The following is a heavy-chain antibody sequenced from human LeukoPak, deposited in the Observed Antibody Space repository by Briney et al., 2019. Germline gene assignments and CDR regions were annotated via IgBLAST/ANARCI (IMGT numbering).Heavy chain of an antibody. D-gene: IGHD6-19*01. J-gene: IGHJ4*02. CDR1: GGSISSDY. Sequence: SETLSLTCSVSGGSISSDYWSWLRQPPGKGLEWIEYIYYSGTTNYNPSPKSRVTISVDTSKSQFSLKLSSVTAADTAVYYCARHVPHRSGYSSGWAFDYWGQGTLVTVSS. CDR3: ARHVPHRSGYSSGWAFDY. CDR2: IYYSGTT. V-gene: IGHV4-59*08.